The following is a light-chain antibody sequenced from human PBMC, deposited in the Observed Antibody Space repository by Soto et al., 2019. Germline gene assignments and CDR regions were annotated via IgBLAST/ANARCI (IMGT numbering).Light chain of an antibody. CDR1: QNVYTN. CDR3: QQYGDSPLT. Sequence: IVMTQSPATLSVSPGDRVSFSCRAKQNVYTNLAWYQHKPGQTPRLLIYDTSARATGVPARFSGSRSGPEFTLTINRLEPEDFAVYYCQQYGDSPLTFGGGTKVDIK. CDR2: DTS. V-gene: IGKV3-15*01. J-gene: IGKJ4*01.